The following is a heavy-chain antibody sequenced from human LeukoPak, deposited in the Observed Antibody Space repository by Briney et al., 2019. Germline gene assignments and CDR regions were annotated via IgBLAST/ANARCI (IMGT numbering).Heavy chain of an antibody. D-gene: IGHD4-23*01. J-gene: IGHJ4*02. CDR2: IYYSGST. Sequence: PSETLSLTCTVSGGSISSYYWSWLRQPPGKGLEWIGFIYYSGSTHYKSSLKSRVTISVDTSKNQFSLRLSTVTAADTAVYYCARANGNSGLYFDYWGQGTLVTVSS. CDR3: ARANGNSGLYFDY. V-gene: IGHV4-59*01. CDR1: GGSISSYY.